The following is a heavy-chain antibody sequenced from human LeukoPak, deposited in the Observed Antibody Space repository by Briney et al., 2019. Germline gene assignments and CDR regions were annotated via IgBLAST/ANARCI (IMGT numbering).Heavy chain of an antibody. CDR3: ARDGAEDIVVVPAARDDNWFDP. D-gene: IGHD2-2*01. J-gene: IGHJ5*02. CDR2: IYTSGST. CDR1: GGSISSYY. Sequence: SETLSLTCTVSGGSISSYYWSWIRQPAGKGLEWIGRIYTSGSTNYNPSLKSRVTMSVDTSKNQFSLKLSSVTAADMAVYYCARDGAEDIVVVPAARDDNWFDPWGQGTLVTVSS. V-gene: IGHV4-4*07.